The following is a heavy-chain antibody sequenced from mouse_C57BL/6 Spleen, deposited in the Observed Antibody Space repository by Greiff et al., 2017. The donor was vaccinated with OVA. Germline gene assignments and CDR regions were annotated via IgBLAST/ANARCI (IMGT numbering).Heavy chain of an antibody. D-gene: IGHD4-1*01. CDR2: ISYDGSN. CDR3: ESTPLTGTPDY. Sequence: EVQLQQSGPGLVKPSQSLSLTCSVTGYSITSGYSWNWIRQFPGNKLEWMGYISYDGSNNYNPSLKNRISITRDTSKNQFFLKLNAVTTEDTATYYCESTPLTGTPDYWGQGTTLTVSS. V-gene: IGHV3-6*01. J-gene: IGHJ2*01. CDR1: GYSITSGYS.